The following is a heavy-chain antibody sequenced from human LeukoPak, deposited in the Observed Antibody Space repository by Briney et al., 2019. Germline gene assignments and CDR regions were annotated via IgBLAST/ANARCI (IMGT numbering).Heavy chain of an antibody. CDR2: ISYDGSNK. CDR3: AKGVNEPSFDY. J-gene: IGHJ4*02. V-gene: IGHV3-30*18. D-gene: IGHD1-1*01. Sequence: HPGTSLRLSCAASGFSFSSYGMHWVRQGPGKGLEWVAVISYDGSNKYYADSVKGRFTISRDNSKNTLYLQMNSLRAEDTAVYYCAKGVNEPSFDYWGQGTLVTVSS. CDR1: GFSFSSYG.